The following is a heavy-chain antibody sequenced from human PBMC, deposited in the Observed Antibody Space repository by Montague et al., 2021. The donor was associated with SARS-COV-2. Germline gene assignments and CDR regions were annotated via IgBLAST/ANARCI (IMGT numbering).Heavy chain of an antibody. CDR3: ARGPLDYGLWSSGSYYNAYYYYYGMDV. J-gene: IGHJ6*02. D-gene: IGHD3-10*01. CDR2: ISSSSSYI. V-gene: IGHV3-21*01. CDR1: GFTFSSYS. Sequence: SLRLSCAASGFTFSSYSMNWVRQAPGKGLEWVSSISSSSSYIYYADSVKGRFTISRDNAKNSLYLQMNSLRAEDTAEYYCARGPLDYGLWSSGSYYNAYYYYYGMDVWGQGTTVTVSS.